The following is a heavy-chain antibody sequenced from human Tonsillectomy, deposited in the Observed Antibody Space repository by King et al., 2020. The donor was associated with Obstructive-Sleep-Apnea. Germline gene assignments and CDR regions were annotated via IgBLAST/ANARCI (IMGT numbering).Heavy chain of an antibody. CDR1: GYTFTGYY. CDR2: INPNSGGT. Sequence: VQLVQSGAEVKKPGASVKVSCKASGYTFTGYYMHWVRQAPGQGLEWMGWINPNSGGTNYAQKFQGRVTMTRDTSISTAYMELSRLRSDDTAVYYCAREPRTQDTAIEGWVDYWGQGTLVTVSS. J-gene: IGHJ4*02. D-gene: IGHD5-18*01. CDR3: AREPRTQDTAIEGWVDY. V-gene: IGHV1-2*02.